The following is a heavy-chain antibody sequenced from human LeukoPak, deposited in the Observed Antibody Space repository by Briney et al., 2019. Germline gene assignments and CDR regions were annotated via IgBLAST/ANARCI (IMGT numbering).Heavy chain of an antibody. V-gene: IGHV3-23*01. J-gene: IGHJ3*02. CDR3: AKGVGSYLEEAFDI. CDR1: GFTFSSYA. D-gene: IGHD3-10*01. Sequence: GRSLRLSCAASGFTFSSYAMSWVRQAPGKGLEWVSTISATGGSIYYADSVRGRLTISRDNSKNTVYLQMNSLRAEDTAVYYCAKGVGSYLEEAFDIWXXGTMVTVSS. CDR2: ISATGGSI.